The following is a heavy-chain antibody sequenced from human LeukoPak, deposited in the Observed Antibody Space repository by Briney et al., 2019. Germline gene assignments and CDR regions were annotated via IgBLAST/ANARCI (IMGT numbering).Heavy chain of an antibody. CDR3: ASQEVVVAPYYYYGMDV. CDR2: INSDGSST. D-gene: IGHD2-21*01. V-gene: IGHV3-74*01. Sequence: HAGGSLRLSCAASGFTFSSCWMHWVRQAPGKGLVWVSRINSDGSSTSYADSVKGRFTISRDNAKNTLYLQMNSLRAEDTAVYYCASQEVVVAPYYYYGMDVWGQGTTVTVSS. J-gene: IGHJ6*02. CDR1: GFTFSSCW.